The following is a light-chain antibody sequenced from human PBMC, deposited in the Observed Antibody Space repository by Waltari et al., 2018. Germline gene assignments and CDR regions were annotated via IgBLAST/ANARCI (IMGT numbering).Light chain of an antibody. Sequence: SCRARQSVGRYLAWYQQKPGQAPRLLIYDASTRAIGIPDRFSGSGSGTDFSLTISRLESEDFAVYYCQKYVNLPATFGQGTKVEIK. CDR3: QKYVNLPAT. V-gene: IGKV3-20*01. CDR1: QSVGRY. J-gene: IGKJ1*01. CDR2: DAS.